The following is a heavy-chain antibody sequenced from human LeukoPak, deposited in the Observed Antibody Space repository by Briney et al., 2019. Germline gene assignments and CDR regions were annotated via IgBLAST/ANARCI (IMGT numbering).Heavy chain of an antibody. Sequence: SGTLSLTCTVSGDSIGSFYWSWIRQPPGKGLEWIGNIYYSGNTNYNPSLKSRVTISVDTSKNQFSLKLTSVTAADTAIYYCARPARYCSGGSCWDSWGQGTLVTVSS. CDR1: GDSIGSFY. CDR2: IYYSGNT. D-gene: IGHD2-15*01. CDR3: ARPARYCSGGSCWDS. V-gene: IGHV4-59*01. J-gene: IGHJ4*02.